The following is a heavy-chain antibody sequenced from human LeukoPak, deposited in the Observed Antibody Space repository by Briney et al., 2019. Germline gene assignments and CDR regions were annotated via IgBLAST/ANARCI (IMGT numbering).Heavy chain of an antibody. Sequence: PGGSLRLSCAASGFTFISYSMNWVRQAPGKGLEWVSYISSSSSTIYYADSVKGRFTISRDNAKNSLYLQMNSLRAEDTAVYYCARCSTGLVPYFDYWGQGTLVTVSS. J-gene: IGHJ4*02. V-gene: IGHV3-48*01. CDR3: ARCSTGLVPYFDY. CDR1: GFTFISYS. CDR2: ISSSSSTI. D-gene: IGHD6-19*01.